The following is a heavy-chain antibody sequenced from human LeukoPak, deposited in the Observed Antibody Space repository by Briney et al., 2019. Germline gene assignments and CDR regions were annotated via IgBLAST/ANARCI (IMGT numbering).Heavy chain of an antibody. CDR2: IYYSGST. Sequence: SQTLSLTCTASGGSISSADYYWSWIRQPPGKGLEWIGYIYYSGSTYYNPSLKSRVTISVDTSKNQFSLKLSSVTAADTAVYYCARAQRRITIFGVVLNWFDPWGQGTLVTVSS. J-gene: IGHJ5*02. CDR3: ARAQRRITIFGVVLNWFDP. CDR1: GGSISSADYY. V-gene: IGHV4-30-4*01. D-gene: IGHD3-3*01.